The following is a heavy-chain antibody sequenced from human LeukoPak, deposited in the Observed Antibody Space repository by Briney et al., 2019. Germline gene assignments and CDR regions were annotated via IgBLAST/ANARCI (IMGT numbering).Heavy chain of an antibody. CDR2: IYYSGST. D-gene: IGHD3-22*01. CDR1: GGSISSGGYY. Sequence: SETLSLTCTVSGGSISSGGYYWSWIRQHPGKGLEWIGYIYYSGSTYYNPSLKSRVTISVDTSKNQFSLKLSSVTAADTAVYYCARAQLYYEGAFDIWGQGTMVTVSS. CDR3: ARAQLYYEGAFDI. V-gene: IGHV4-31*03. J-gene: IGHJ3*02.